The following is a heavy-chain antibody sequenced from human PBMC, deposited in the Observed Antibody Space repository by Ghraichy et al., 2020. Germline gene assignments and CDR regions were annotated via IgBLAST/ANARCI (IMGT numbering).Heavy chain of an antibody. CDR2: IYYSGST. CDR1: GGSVSSGSYY. J-gene: IGHJ6*02. V-gene: IGHV4-61*01. CDR3: ARVETAAAKYYYYYYGMDV. Sequence: SETLSLTCTVSGGSVSSGSYYWSWIRQPPGKGLEWIGYIYYSGSTNYNPSLKRRVTISVDTSKNQFSLKLSSVTAADTAVYYCARVETAAAKYYYYYYGMDVWGQGTTVTVSS. D-gene: IGHD6-13*01.